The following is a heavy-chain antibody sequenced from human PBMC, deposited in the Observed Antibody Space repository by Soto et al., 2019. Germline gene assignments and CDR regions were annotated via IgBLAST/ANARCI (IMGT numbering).Heavy chain of an antibody. CDR1: GFTFSSYE. CDR2: ISSSGSTI. Sequence: PGGSLRLSCAASGFTFSSYEMNWVRQAPGKGLEWVSYISSSGSTIYYADSVKGRFTISRDNAKNSLYLQMNSLRAEDTAVYYCAKHSSIAARPDEAFDYWGQGTLVTVSS. D-gene: IGHD6-6*01. V-gene: IGHV3-48*03. CDR3: AKHSSIAARPDEAFDY. J-gene: IGHJ4*02.